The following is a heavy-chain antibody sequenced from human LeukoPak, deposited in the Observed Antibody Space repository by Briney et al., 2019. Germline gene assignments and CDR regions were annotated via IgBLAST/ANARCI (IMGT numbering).Heavy chain of an antibody. D-gene: IGHD3-10*01. CDR2: VNSDGSGT. Sequence: GGSLRLSCAASGFTFSRYSMHWVRQAPGKGLVWVSHVNSDGSGTDYADSVKGRFTISRDNAKNSLYLQMNSLRAEDTAVYYCARGHYYGMDVWGKGTTVTISS. CDR1: GFTFSRYS. J-gene: IGHJ6*04. CDR3: ARGHYYGMDV. V-gene: IGHV3-74*01.